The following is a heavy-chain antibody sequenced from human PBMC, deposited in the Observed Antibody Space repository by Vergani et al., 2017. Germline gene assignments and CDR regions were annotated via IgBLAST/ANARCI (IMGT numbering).Heavy chain of an antibody. CDR3: ARALGFGELKD. D-gene: IGHD3-10*01. Sequence: EVQLVESGGGLVQPGGSLRLSCAASGFTFSSYSMNWVRQAPGKGLEWVSYISSSSSTIYYADSVKGRFTISRDNAKNSLYLQMNSLRAGDTAVYYCARALGFGELKDWGQGTLVTVSS. CDR2: ISSSSSTI. J-gene: IGHJ4*02. CDR1: GFTFSSYS. V-gene: IGHV3-48*04.